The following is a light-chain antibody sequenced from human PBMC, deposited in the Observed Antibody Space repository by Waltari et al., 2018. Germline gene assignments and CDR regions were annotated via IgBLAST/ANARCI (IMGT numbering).Light chain of an antibody. J-gene: IGLJ1*01. CDR3: QVWDGSSAHYV. CDR2: DVR. CDR1: NIGIKS. V-gene: IGLV3-21*02. Sequence: SYVLTQPPSLSVAPGQTARITCGGDNIGIKSVHWFQQRPGQAPVLVVHDVRDRPSGIPERFSGATSGNTATLTISGVGAGDEADYYCQVWDGSSAHYVFGTGTKVTVL.